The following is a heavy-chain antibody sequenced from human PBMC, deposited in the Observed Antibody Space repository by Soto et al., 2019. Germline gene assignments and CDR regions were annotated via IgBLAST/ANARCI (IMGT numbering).Heavy chain of an antibody. Sequence: EVQLVESGGGLVQPGGSLRLSCTASGFTVTSYSMNWVRQAPGKGLEWISYITSRSSTTYADSVKGRFTISRDNAENSLSLQMNNLRDEDTAVYYCARDLNYGFEYWGQGMLVTVSS. D-gene: IGHD4-17*01. CDR2: ITSRSSTT. J-gene: IGHJ4*02. V-gene: IGHV3-48*02. CDR1: GFTVTSYS. CDR3: ARDLNYGFEY.